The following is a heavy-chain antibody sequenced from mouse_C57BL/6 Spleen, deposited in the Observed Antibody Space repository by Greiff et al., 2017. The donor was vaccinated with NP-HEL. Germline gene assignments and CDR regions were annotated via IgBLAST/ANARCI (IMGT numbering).Heavy chain of an antibody. Sequence: EVKLMESGPGLVKPSQSLSLTCSVTGYSITSGYYWNWIRQFPGNKLEWMGYISYDGSNNYNSSLKNRISITRDTSKNQFFLKLNSVTTEDTATYYCARDGYGSSYAMDYWGQGTSVTVSS. CDR1: GYSITSGYY. CDR2: ISYDGSN. V-gene: IGHV3-6*01. J-gene: IGHJ4*01. D-gene: IGHD1-1*01. CDR3: ARDGYGSSYAMDY.